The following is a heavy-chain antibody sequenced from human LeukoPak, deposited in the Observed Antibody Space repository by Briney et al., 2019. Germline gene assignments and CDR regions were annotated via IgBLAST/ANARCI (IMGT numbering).Heavy chain of an antibody. J-gene: IGHJ4*02. CDR2: IRYDGSNK. V-gene: IGHV3-30*02. D-gene: IGHD3-16*01. Sequence: GGSLRLSCAASGFTFSSYGMYWVRQAPGKGLEWVAFIRYDGSNKYYADSVKGRFTISRDNSKNTLYLQMNSLRAEDTAVYYCAKDRSYVWGSYDYWGQGTLVTVSS. CDR1: GFTFSSYG. CDR3: AKDRSYVWGSYDY.